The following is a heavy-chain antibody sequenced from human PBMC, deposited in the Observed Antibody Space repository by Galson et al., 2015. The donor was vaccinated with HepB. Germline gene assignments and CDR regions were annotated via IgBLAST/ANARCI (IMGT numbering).Heavy chain of an antibody. Sequence: SLRLSCAASGFTFSSYWMSWVRQAPGKGLEWVANIKQDGSEKYYVDSVKGRFTISRDNAKNSLYLQMNSLRAEDTAVYYCARDAMVVTAILNYYYGMDVWGQGTTVTVSS. CDR3: ARDAMVVTAILNYYYGMDV. CDR1: GFTFSSYW. V-gene: IGHV3-7*01. J-gene: IGHJ6*02. CDR2: IKQDGSEK. D-gene: IGHD2-21*02.